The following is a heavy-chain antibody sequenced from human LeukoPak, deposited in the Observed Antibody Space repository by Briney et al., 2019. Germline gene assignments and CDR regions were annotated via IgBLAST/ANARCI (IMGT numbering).Heavy chain of an antibody. CDR1: GFTFSSYW. CDR3: AKGKDSGWYGNYFDY. D-gene: IGHD6-19*01. J-gene: IGHJ4*02. CDR2: IKQDGSEK. Sequence: GGSPRLSCAASGFTFSSYWMSWVRQAPGKGLEWVANIKQDGSEKYYVDSVKGRFTISRDNSKNTLYLQMNSLRAEDTAVYYCAKGKDSGWYGNYFDYWGQGTLVTVSS. V-gene: IGHV3-7*03.